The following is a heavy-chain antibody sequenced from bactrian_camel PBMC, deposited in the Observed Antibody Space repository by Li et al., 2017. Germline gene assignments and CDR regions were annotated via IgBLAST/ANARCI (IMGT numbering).Heavy chain of an antibody. Sequence: VQLVESGGGLVQPGGSLRLSCAASGFTFSTNCMSWVRQAPGKGLEWVSTINGMTGITYYADSVKGRFTISRDNAKNTLYLQLNSLKTEDTAMYYCAKLGVYTGGYYYTAWTDFGYWGQGTQVTVS. D-gene: IGHD2*01. CDR1: GFTFSTNC. CDR3: AKLGVYTGGYYYTAWTDFGY. V-gene: IGHV3S40*01. CDR2: INGMTGIT. J-gene: IGHJ6*01.